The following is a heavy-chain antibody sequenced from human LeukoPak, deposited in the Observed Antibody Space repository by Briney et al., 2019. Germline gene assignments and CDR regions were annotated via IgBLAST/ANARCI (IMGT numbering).Heavy chain of an antibody. D-gene: IGHD6-13*01. Sequence: GGSLRLSCAASGFTFSSYSMNWVRQAPGKGLEWVSSISSSSSYIYYADSVKGRFTISRDNAKNSLYLQMNSLRAEDTAVYYCARSIAAAGTNYYYGMDVWGQGTTVTVSS. CDR3: ARSIAAAGTNYYYGMDV. V-gene: IGHV3-21*01. CDR1: GFTFSSYS. CDR2: ISSSSSYI. J-gene: IGHJ6*02.